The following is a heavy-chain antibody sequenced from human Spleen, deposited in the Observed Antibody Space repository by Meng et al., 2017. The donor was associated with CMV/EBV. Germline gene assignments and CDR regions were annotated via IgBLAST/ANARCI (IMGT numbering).Heavy chain of an antibody. CDR2: TYCRSKWCR. Sequence: SQTLSLTCAISGDSVSSNSAAWNWIRQSPSRGLEWLGRTYCRSKWCRDYAVSVKSRITINPDTSKNQFSLQLGSVTPEDTAVYYCARVSTIRFDYWGQGTLVTVSS. J-gene: IGHJ4*02. CDR1: GDSVSSNSAA. CDR3: ARVSTIRFDY. V-gene: IGHV6-1*01. D-gene: IGHD5/OR15-5a*01.